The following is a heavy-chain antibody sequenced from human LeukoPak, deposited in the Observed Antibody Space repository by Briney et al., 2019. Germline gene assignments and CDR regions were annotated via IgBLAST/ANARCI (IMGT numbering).Heavy chain of an antibody. Sequence: NAGGSLRLSCAASGFTFSDYYMSWIRQAPGKRLEWIPYISDSGSTIYYADSVKGRFTISRDNAKSSLYLQMHSLRGEDTAIYFCARVYIAEDYWGQGTLVTISS. V-gene: IGHV3-11*01. CDR2: ISDSGSTI. J-gene: IGHJ4*02. CDR3: ARVYIAEDY. D-gene: IGHD2-15*01. CDR1: GFTFSDYY.